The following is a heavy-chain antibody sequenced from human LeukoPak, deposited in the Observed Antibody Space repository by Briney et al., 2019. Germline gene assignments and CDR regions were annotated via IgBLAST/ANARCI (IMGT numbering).Heavy chain of an antibody. CDR2: IYYSGST. CDR1: GGSISSYY. CDR3: ARERGGYFDY. Sequence: SETLSLTCTVSGGSISSYYWSWIRQPPGKGLEWIGYIYYSGSTNYNPSLKSRVTISVDTSKNQFSLKLSSVTAADSAVYYCARERGGYFDYWGQGTLVTVSS. V-gene: IGHV4-59*01. D-gene: IGHD3-16*01. J-gene: IGHJ4*02.